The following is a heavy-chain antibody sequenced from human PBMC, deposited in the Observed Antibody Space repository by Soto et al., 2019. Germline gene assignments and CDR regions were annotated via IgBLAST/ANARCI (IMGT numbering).Heavy chain of an antibody. CDR1: GFTFSSYA. D-gene: IGHD4-4*01. CDR2: ISYDGSNK. CDR3: ARPLWRNDYNWGYFDL. V-gene: IGHV3-30-3*01. Sequence: QVQLVESGGGVVQLGRSLRLSCAASGFTFSSYAMHWVRQAPGKGLEWVAVISYDGSNKYYADSVKGRFTISRDNSKNTLYLQMNSMRAEDTAVYYSARPLWRNDYNWGYFDLWGRGTLVTVSS. J-gene: IGHJ2*01.